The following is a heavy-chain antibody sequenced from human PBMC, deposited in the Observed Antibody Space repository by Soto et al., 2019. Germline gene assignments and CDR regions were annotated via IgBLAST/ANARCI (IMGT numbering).Heavy chain of an antibody. CDR3: ARSGNPASYYYYGMDV. CDR1: GGSISSGGYY. J-gene: IGHJ6*02. CDR2: IYYSGST. V-gene: IGHV4-31*03. Sequence: QVQLQESGPGLVKPSQTLSLTCTVSGGSISSGGYYWSWIRQHPGKGLEWIGYIYYSGSTYYNPSLKSRVTTSVDTSKNQFSLKLSSVTAAATAVYYCARSGNPASYYYYGMDVWGQGTTVTVSS. D-gene: IGHD4-4*01.